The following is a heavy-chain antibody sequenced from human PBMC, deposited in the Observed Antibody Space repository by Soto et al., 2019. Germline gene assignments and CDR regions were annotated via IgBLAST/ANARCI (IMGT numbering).Heavy chain of an antibody. CDR3: ARGIGDYYYYMDV. Sequence: SETLSLTCTVSGGSISSGGYYWSWIRQHPGKGLEWIGYIYYSGSTYYNPSLKSRVTISVDTSKNQFSLKLSSVTAADTAVYYCARGIGDYYYYMDVWGKGTTVTVSS. CDR1: GGSISSGGYY. CDR2: IYYSGST. J-gene: IGHJ6*03. V-gene: IGHV4-31*03.